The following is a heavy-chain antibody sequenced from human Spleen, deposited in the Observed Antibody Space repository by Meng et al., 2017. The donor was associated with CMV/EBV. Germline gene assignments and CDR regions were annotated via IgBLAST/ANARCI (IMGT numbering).Heavy chain of an antibody. CDR1: GFTFSSYS. CDR3: ARVSWYFDL. CDR2: ISSSSSTT. V-gene: IGHV3-48*04. J-gene: IGHJ2*01. Sequence: GESLKISCAASGFTFSSYSMNWVRQAPGKGLEWVSYISSSSSTTYYADSVKGRFTISRDNAKNSLYLQMNSLRAEDTAVYYCARVSWYFDLWGRGSLVTVSS.